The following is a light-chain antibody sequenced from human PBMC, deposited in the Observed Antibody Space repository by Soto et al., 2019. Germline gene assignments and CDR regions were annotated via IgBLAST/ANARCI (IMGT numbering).Light chain of an antibody. CDR2: DAF. CDR3: QQYKT. CDR1: QSVSTSY. V-gene: IGKV3-20*01. J-gene: IGKJ1*01. Sequence: EIVLTPSPGTLSLSPVERATLSCRASQSVSTSYVAWYQQKFGQAPRLLIYDAFSRATGIPDRFSASGSGTDFTLTISRLEPEDSAVYYCQQYKTFGQGTKVDIK.